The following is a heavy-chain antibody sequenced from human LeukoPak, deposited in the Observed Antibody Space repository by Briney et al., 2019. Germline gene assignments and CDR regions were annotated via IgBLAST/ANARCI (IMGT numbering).Heavy chain of an antibody. CDR1: GGSISNTNW. CDR3: SRENGAFSPFGY. CDR2: ISLTGLT. Sequence: SGTLSLTCGVSGGSISNTNWWSWVRQPPGQGLEWIGEISLTGLTHYNPSLESRVTVSLDKSKNQLSLNLTSVTAADAAVYYCSRENGAFSPFGYWGQGTLVTVLS. V-gene: IGHV4-4*02. J-gene: IGHJ4*02. D-gene: IGHD2-8*01.